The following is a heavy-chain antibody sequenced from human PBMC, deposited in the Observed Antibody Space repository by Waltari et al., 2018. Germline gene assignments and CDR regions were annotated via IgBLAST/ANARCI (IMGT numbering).Heavy chain of an antibody. CDR3: ASSLNWNPLYYYYYMDV. CDR2: IYTSGST. CDR1: GGSISSGSYY. J-gene: IGHJ6*03. D-gene: IGHD1-20*01. Sequence: QVQLQESGPGLVKPSQTLSLTCTVSGGSISSGSYYWSWIRQPAGKGLEWIGRIYTSGSTNYNPSLKSRVTISVDTSKNQFSLKLSSVTAADTAVYYCASSLNWNPLYYYYYMDVWGKGTTVTVSS. V-gene: IGHV4-61*02.